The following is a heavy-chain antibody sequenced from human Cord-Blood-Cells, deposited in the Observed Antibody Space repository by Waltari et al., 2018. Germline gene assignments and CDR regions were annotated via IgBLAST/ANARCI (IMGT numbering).Heavy chain of an antibody. CDR1: GYTFTSYD. J-gene: IGHJ5*02. CDR2: MNPNSGNT. CDR3: IAAAGQGSHNWFDP. Sequence: QVQLVQSGAEVKKPGASVKVSCKASGYTFTSYDINWVRQANGQGLEWMGWMNPNSGNTGYAQKFQGRVTMTRNTSISTAYMELSSLRSEDTAVYYCIAAAGQGSHNWFDPWGQGTLVTVSS. D-gene: IGHD6-13*01. V-gene: IGHV1-8*01.